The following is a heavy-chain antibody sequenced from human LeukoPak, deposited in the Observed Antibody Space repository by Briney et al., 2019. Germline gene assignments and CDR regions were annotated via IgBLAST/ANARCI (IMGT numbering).Heavy chain of an antibody. J-gene: IGHJ6*02. CDR3: ARLLYDSSGYIYGMDV. V-gene: IGHV4-59*08. CDR1: GGPISSYY. CDR2: IYYSGST. Sequence: KPSETLSLTCTVSGGPISSYYWSWIRQPPGKGLEWIGYIYYSGSTNYNPSLKSRVTISVDTSKNQFSLKLSSVTAADTAVYYCARLLYDSSGYIYGMDVWGQGTTVTVSS. D-gene: IGHD3-22*01.